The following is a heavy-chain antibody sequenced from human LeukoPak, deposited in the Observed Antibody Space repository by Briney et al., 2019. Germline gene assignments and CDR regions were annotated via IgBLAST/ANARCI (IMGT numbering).Heavy chain of an antibody. J-gene: IGHJ4*02. CDR3: AREVQGTGWFACISGYYCPGGYFDN. D-gene: IGHD3-22*01. V-gene: IGHV1-69*06. CDR1: GGIFSTHA. Sequence: SVKVSCKASGGIFSTHAITWVRQAPGQGLEWMGGIIPFFGTSHYAQMFQGRVTITADKATSTAYMELSSLRSDDTAMYYCAREVQGTGWFACISGYYCPGGYFDNWGQGTLVTVSS. CDR2: IIPFFGTS.